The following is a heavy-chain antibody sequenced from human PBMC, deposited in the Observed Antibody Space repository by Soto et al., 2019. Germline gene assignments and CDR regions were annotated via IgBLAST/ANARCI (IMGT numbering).Heavy chain of an antibody. Sequence: QVQLLGSGGGVVRPGGSLRLSCAASGFTFSISDMHWVRQAPGKGPEGVAHISYDERSNYYADSVKGRVTLSRDNSKNTLYLQMSGLRVEDTAVYYCARGPAHGAFDQWAQGALCTVPA. V-gene: IGHV3-30*03. CDR2: ISYDERSN. J-gene: IGHJ4*02. CDR3: ARGPAHGAFDQ. D-gene: IGHD3-10*01. CDR1: GFTFSISD.